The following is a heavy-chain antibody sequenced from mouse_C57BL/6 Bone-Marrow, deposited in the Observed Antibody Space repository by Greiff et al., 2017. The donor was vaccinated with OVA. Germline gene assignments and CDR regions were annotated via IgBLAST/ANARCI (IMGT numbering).Heavy chain of an antibody. D-gene: IGHD2-4*01. J-gene: IGHJ3*01. CDR2: IDPETGGT. V-gene: IGHV1-15*01. Sequence: QVQLQQSGAELVRPGASVTLSCKASGYTFPDYEMHWVKQTPVHGLEWIGAIDPETGGTAYNQKFKGKAILTADKSSSTAYMELRSLTSEDSAVYYCTREGNYDYDGGAWFAYWGQGTLVTVSA. CDR3: TREGNYDYDGGAWFAY. CDR1: GYTFPDYE.